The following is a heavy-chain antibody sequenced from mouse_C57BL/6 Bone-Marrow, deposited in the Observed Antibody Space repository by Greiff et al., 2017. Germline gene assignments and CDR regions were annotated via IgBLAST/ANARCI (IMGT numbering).Heavy chain of an antibody. CDR3: ARGYYGSSADY. V-gene: IGHV7-1*01. J-gene: IGHJ2*01. D-gene: IGHD1-1*01. CDR2: SRNKANDYTT. Sequence: EVKLMESGGGLVQSGRSLRLSCATSGFTFSDFYMEWVRQAPGKGLEWIAASRNKANDYTTEYSASVKGRFIVSRDTSQSILYLQMNALRAEDTAMYDCARGYYGSSADYWGQGTTLTVSS. CDR1: GFTFSDFY.